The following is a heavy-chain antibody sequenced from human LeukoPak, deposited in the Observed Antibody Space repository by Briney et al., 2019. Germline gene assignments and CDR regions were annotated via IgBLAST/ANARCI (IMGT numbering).Heavy chain of an antibody. CDR2: ISSSSSYI. V-gene: IGHV3-21*01. Sequence: PGGSLRLSCAASGFTFSSYSMNWVRQAPGKRLEWVSSISSSSSYIYYADSVKGRFTISRDNAKNSLYLQMNSLRAEDTAVYYCASSLAAAGKGTFDIWGQGTMVTVSS. D-gene: IGHD6-13*01. CDR1: GFTFSSYS. J-gene: IGHJ3*02. CDR3: ASSLAAAGKGTFDI.